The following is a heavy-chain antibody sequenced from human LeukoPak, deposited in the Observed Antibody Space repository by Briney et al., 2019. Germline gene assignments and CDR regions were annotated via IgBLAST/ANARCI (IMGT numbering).Heavy chain of an antibody. V-gene: IGHV3-15*01. Sequence: PGGSLRLSCAASGFTFSNAWMSWVRQAPGKGLEWVGRIKSKTDGGTTDYAAPVKGRFTISRDDSKNTLYLQMNSLKTEDTAVYYCTTYLYYYDSSGYFGYWGQGTLVTVSS. CDR1: GFTFSNAW. D-gene: IGHD3-22*01. CDR2: IKSKTDGGTT. J-gene: IGHJ4*02. CDR3: TTYLYYYDSSGYFGY.